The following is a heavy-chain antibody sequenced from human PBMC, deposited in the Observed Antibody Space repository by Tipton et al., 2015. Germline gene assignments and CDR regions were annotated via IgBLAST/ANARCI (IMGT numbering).Heavy chain of an antibody. D-gene: IGHD3-22*01. Sequence: SLRLSCTASGFTFSSYAMSWVRRAPGKGLEWVSTITNSGGGTYYADSVKGRFTISRDNSKNTLYLQMNSLRAEDTAVYYCIWGSGYYLKWGQGTLVTVSS. V-gene: IGHV3-23*01. J-gene: IGHJ4*02. CDR2: ITNSGGGT. CDR3: IWGSGYYLK. CDR1: GFTFSSYA.